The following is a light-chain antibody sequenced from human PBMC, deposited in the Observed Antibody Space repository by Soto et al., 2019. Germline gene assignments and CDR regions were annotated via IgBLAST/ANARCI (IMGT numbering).Light chain of an antibody. CDR1: QSISSW. CDR3: QQYNS. Sequence: DIQMTQSPSTLSAYVGDRVTITCRASQSISSWLAWYQQKPGKAPKLLIYKASSLESGVPSRFSGSGSGTEFTLTISSLQPDDFATYYCQQYNSFGQGTKVDIK. V-gene: IGKV1-5*03. CDR2: KAS. J-gene: IGKJ1*01.